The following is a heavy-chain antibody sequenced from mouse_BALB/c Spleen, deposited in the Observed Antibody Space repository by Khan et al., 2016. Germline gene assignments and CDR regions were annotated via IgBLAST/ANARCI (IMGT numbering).Heavy chain of an antibody. D-gene: IGHD2-1*01. CDR2: INPSTGYT. J-gene: IGHJ2*01. V-gene: IGHV1-7*01. Sequence: QVQLQQSGAELAKPGASVKMSCKASGYTFTSYWMHWVKQRPGQGLEWIGYINPSTGYTEYNQTFKDKATLTADKSSSTAYMQLSSLTSEDSAVYYCAYYGNYDYWGQGTTLTVSS. CDR1: GYTFTSYW. CDR3: AYYGNYDY.